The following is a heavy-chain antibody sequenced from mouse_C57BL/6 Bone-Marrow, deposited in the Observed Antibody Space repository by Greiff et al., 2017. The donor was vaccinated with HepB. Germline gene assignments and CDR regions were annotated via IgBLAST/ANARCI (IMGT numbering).Heavy chain of an antibody. D-gene: IGHD2-10*01. CDR3: ARLDPVLLGWYFVV. CDR1: GYTFTDYN. Sequence: EVQLQQSGPELVKPGASVKIPCKASGYTFTDYNMDWVKQSHGKSLEWIGDINPNNGGTIYNQKFKGKATLTVDKSSSTAYMELRSLTSEDTAVYYCARLDPVLLGWYFVVWGTGTTVTVSS. CDR2: INPNNGGT. J-gene: IGHJ1*03. V-gene: IGHV1-18*01.